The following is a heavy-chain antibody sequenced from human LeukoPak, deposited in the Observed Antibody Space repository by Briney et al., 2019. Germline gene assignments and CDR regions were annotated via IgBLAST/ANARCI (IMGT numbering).Heavy chain of an antibody. CDR3: ACGYSSGWFDFDY. Sequence: SETLSLTCTVSGGSVSSGSYYWSWIRQPPGTGLEWIGYIYYSGSTNYNPSLKSRVTISVDTSKNQFSLELSSVTAADTAVYYCACGYSSGWFDFDYWGQGTLVTVSS. V-gene: IGHV4-61*01. CDR2: IYYSGST. J-gene: IGHJ4*02. D-gene: IGHD6-19*01. CDR1: GGSVSSGSYY.